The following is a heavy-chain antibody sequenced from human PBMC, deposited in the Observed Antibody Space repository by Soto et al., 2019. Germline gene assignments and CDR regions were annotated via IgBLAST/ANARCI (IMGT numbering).Heavy chain of an antibody. Sequence: GGSLRLSCAASGFTFSSYWMSWVRQAPGKGLEWVANIKQDGSEKYYVDSVKGRFTISRDNAKNSLYLQMNSLRAEDTAVYYCARELQPIRDIVVVPAAYEYYYYYYMDVWGKGTTVTVSS. CDR3: ARELQPIRDIVVVPAAYEYYYYYYMDV. CDR1: GFTFSSYW. J-gene: IGHJ6*03. CDR2: IKQDGSEK. D-gene: IGHD2-2*01. V-gene: IGHV3-7*01.